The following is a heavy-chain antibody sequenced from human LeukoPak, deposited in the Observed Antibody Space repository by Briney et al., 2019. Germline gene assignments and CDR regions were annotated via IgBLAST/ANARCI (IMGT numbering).Heavy chain of an antibody. D-gene: IGHD3-22*01. CDR2: ISYSGGT. V-gene: IGHV4-39*02. J-gene: IGHJ3*02. Sequence: SETLSLTCTVSGGSISSSNYYWGWTRQPPGKGLEWFGSISYSGGTSYNPPLRSRVTISVDTSKNQFSLKLNSVTAADTAVYYCAREVEYYDSSGYRPHAFDIWGQGTVVTVSS. CDR1: GGSISSSNYY. CDR3: AREVEYYDSSGYRPHAFDI.